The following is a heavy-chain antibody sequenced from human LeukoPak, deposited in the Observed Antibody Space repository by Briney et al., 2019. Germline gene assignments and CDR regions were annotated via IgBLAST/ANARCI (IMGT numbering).Heavy chain of an antibody. V-gene: IGHV3-23*01. Sequence: GGSLGLSCAASGFTFSSYAMSWVRQAPGKGLEWVSAISTNVGATYYADSVKGRFAISRDNSKNTLYLQMNSLRGEDTAVYFCAKRNHDYHDGMDVWGKGTTVTVSS. CDR1: GFTFSSYA. CDR3: AKRNHDYHDGMDV. CDR2: ISTNVGAT. J-gene: IGHJ6*04.